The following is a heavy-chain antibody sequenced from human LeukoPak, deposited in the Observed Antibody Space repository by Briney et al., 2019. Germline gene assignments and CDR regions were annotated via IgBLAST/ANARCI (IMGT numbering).Heavy chain of an antibody. Sequence: GGSLRLSCAASEFTFSSYEMNWVRQAPGKGLEWVSYISSSGSIIYYADSVKGRFTISRDNAKNSLYLRMNSLRAEDTAVYYCARGVRGYYMDVWGKGTTVTISS. V-gene: IGHV3-48*03. CDR2: ISSSGSII. D-gene: IGHD3-16*01. CDR3: ARGVRGYYMDV. CDR1: EFTFSSYE. J-gene: IGHJ6*03.